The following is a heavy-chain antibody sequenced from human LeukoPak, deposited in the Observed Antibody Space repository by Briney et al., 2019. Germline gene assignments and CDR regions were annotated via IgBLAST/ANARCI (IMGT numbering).Heavy chain of an antibody. D-gene: IGHD2-2*01. V-gene: IGHV4-39*01. CDR1: GGSISSSPYF. J-gene: IGHJ4*02. Sequence: KPSETLSLTCTVSGGSISSSPYFWVWIRQPPGKGLEWIATIHHSGTTYYNPSLKNRVAISVDTSNNQFSLNLSSVTAADTAVYYCATYAPLAASTFDYWGQGTLVTVSS. CDR2: IHHSGTT. CDR3: ATYAPLAASTFDY.